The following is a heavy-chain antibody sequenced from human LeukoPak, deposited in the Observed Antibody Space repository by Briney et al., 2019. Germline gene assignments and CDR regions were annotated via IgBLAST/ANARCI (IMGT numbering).Heavy chain of an antibody. CDR2: IYYSGST. CDR3: ARVHRYFDWLLLDH. CDR1: GGSISSHY. D-gene: IGHD3-9*01. Sequence: SETLSLTCSVSGGSISSHYWSWIREPPGKGLEGRGYIYYSGSTNYNPSLKRRCTISVDTSKHHFHLKLRSVTAADPAVYYCARVHRYFDWLLLDHWGQGPLVSVSS. J-gene: IGHJ1*01. V-gene: IGHV4-59*11.